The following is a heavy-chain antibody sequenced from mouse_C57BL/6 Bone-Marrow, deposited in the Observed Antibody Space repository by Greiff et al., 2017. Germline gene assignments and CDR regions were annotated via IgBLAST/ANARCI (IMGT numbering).Heavy chain of an antibody. CDR3: ASSGGYYGGAWFAY. D-gene: IGHD1-1*01. CDR2: IDPSDSET. Sequence: QVQLQQPGAELVRPGSSVKLSCKASGYTFTSYWMHWVKQRPIQGLEWIGNIDPSDSETHYNQKFKDKATLTVDKSSSTAYMQLSSLTSEASAVYYFASSGGYYGGAWFAYWGQGTLVTVSA. J-gene: IGHJ3*01. V-gene: IGHV1-52*01. CDR1: GYTFTSYW.